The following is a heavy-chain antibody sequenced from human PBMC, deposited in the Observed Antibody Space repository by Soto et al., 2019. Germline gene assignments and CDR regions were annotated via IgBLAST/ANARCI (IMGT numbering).Heavy chain of an antibody. D-gene: IGHD2-15*01. V-gene: IGHV3-74*01. CDR3: ATGYCSGGSCYGAFDI. CDR2: INSGGSCT. J-gene: IGHJ3*02. Sequence: PGGSLRLSCAASGFTFSSYWMHWVRQAPGKGLVWVSRINSGGSCTNYADSVKGRFTISRDNAKNSLYLQMNSLRAEDTAVYYCATGYCSGGSCYGAFDIWGQGTMATVSS. CDR1: GFTFSSYW.